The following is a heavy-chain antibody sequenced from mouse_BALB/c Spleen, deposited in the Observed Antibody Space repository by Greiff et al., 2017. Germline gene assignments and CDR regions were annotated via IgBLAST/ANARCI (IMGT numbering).Heavy chain of an antibody. Sequence: VMLVESGPGLVAPSQSLSITCTVSGFSLTSYDISWIRQPPGKGLEWLGVIWTGGGTNYNSAFMSRLSISKDNSKSQVFLKMNSLQTDDTAIYYCVRYGNYVYAMDYWGQGTSVTVSS. CDR2: IWTGGGT. V-gene: IGHV2-9-2*01. D-gene: IGHD2-1*01. J-gene: IGHJ4*01. CDR3: VRYGNYVYAMDY. CDR1: GFSLTSYD.